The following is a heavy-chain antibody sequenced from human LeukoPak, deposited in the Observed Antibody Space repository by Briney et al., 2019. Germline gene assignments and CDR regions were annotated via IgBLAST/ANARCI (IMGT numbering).Heavy chain of an antibody. CDR3: ARVGATGDFDY. CDR2: IYYSGST. Sequence: SETLSLTCTVSGGSISSYYWSWIRQPPGKGLEWSGYIYYSGSTNYNPSLKSRVTISVDTSKNQFSLKLSSVTAADTAVYYCARVGATGDFDYWGQGTLVTVSS. CDR1: GGSISSYY. J-gene: IGHJ4*02. V-gene: IGHV4-59*01. D-gene: IGHD1-26*01.